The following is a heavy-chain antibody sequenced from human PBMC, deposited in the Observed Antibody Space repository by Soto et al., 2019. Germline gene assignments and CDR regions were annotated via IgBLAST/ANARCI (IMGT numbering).Heavy chain of an antibody. Sequence: SVKVSCKASGGTFSSYAISWVRQAPGQGLEWMGGIIPIFGTANYAQKFQGRVTITADESTSTAYMELSSLRSEDTAVYYCARAVEAYYYDSSGYYLSIWGQGTLVTVSS. J-gene: IGHJ4*02. CDR1: GGTFSSYA. V-gene: IGHV1-69*13. D-gene: IGHD3-22*01. CDR2: IIPIFGTA. CDR3: ARAVEAYYYDSSGYYLSI.